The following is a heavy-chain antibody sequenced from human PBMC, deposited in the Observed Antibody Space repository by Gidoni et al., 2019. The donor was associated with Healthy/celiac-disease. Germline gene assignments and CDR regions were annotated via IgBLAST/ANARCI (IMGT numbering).Heavy chain of an antibody. CDR3: ARDPGGAYGMDV. CDR2: ISSSSSYI. CDR1: GFTFSSYS. Sequence: EVQLVESGGGLVKPGGSLGLSCAASGFTFSSYSMNWVRQAPGKGLEWVSSISSSSSYIYYADSVKGRFTISRDNAKNSLYLQMNSLRAEDTAVYYCARDPGGAYGMDVWGQGTTVTVSS. D-gene: IGHD3-10*01. J-gene: IGHJ6*02. V-gene: IGHV3-21*01.